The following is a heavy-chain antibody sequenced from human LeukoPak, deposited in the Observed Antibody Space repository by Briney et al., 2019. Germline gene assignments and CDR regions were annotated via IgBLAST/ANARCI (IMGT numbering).Heavy chain of an antibody. J-gene: IGHJ6*02. V-gene: IGHV1-24*01. CDR1: GYTLTELS. CDR3: ATGTRGYSYGYLYYYGMDV. CDR2: FDPEDGET. Sequence: GASVKVSCKVSGYTLTELSMHWVRQAPGKGLEWMGGFDPEDGETIYAQKFQGRVTMTEDTSTDTAYMELSSLRSEDTAVYYCATGTRGYSYGYLYYYGMDVWGQGTTVTVS. D-gene: IGHD5-18*01.